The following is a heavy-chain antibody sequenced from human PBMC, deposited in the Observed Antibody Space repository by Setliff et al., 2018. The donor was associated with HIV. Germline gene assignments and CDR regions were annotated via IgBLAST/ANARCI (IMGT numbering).Heavy chain of an antibody. D-gene: IGHD6-19*01. CDR1: GYTFSSYG. Sequence: GASVKVSCKASGYTFSSYGISWVRQAPGQGLEWVGWISAYNGDTKYAQKLQGRVTMTTDTSTSTAYMELRSLRSDDTAVYYCARDSGMAVVGTWRRLDPWGQGTLVTVSS. J-gene: IGHJ5*02. CDR3: ARDSGMAVVGTWRRLDP. V-gene: IGHV1-18*01. CDR2: ISAYNGDT.